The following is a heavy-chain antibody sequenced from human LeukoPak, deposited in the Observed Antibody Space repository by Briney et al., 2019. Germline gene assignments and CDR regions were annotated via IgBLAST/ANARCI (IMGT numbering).Heavy chain of an antibody. CDR1: GYTFTGYY. CDR3: AREVGLGYCSSTSCYGYNWFDP. J-gene: IGHJ5*02. Sequence: GASVKVSCKASGYTFTGYYMHWVRQAPGQGLEWMGWINPNSGGTNYAQKFQGRVTMTRDTSISTAYMELSRLRSDDTAVYYCAREVGLGYCSSTSCYGYNWFDPWGQGTLVTVSS. CDR2: INPNSGGT. D-gene: IGHD2-2*01. V-gene: IGHV1-2*02.